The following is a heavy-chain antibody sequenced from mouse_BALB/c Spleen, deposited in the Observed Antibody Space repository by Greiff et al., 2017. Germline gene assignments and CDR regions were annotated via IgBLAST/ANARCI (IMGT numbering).Heavy chain of an antibody. CDR2: ISYSGST. J-gene: IGHJ1*01. V-gene: IGHV3-8*02. CDR3: ARYRRKRWYFDV. Sequence: VQLQQSGPSLVKPSQTLSLTCSVTGDSITSGYWNWIRKFPGNKLEYMGYISYSGSTYYNPSLKSRISITRDTSKNQYYLQLNSVTTEDTATYYCARYRRKRWYFDVWGAGTTVTVSS. CDR1: GDSITSGY.